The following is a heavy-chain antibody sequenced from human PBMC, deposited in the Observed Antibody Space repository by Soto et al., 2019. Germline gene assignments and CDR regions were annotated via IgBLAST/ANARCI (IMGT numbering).Heavy chain of an antibody. J-gene: IGHJ4*02. Sequence: GGSLRLSCAASGFTFSGSAMHWVRQASGKGLEWVGRIRSKANSYATAYAASVKGRFTISRDDSKNTAYLQMTSLKTEDTAVYYCTLATGYYDYFDYWGQGTLVTVSS. CDR1: GFTFSGSA. CDR3: TLATGYYDYFDY. D-gene: IGHD3-9*01. V-gene: IGHV3-73*01. CDR2: IRSKANSYAT.